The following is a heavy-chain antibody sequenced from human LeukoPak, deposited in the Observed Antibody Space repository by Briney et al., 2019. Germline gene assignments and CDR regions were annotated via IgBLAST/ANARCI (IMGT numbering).Heavy chain of an antibody. D-gene: IGHD5-18*01. CDR2: INPSGGST. CDR1: GYTLTSYY. V-gene: IGHV1-46*01. CDR3: ARSRPGYSYAIPAFPFDY. J-gene: IGHJ4*02. Sequence: ASVKVSCKASGYTLTSYYMHWVRQAPGQGLECMGIINPSGGSTSYAQKFQGRVTMTRDTSTSTVYMELSSLRSEDTAVYYCARSRPGYSYAIPAFPFDYWGQGTLVTVSS.